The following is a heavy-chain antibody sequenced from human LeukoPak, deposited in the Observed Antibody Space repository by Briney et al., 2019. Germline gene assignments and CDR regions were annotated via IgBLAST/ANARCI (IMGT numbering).Heavy chain of an antibody. CDR3: ARAGSYYYGSGGLWFDP. V-gene: IGHV4-34*01. CDR1: GGSFSGYY. J-gene: IGHJ5*02. Sequence: LSETLSLTCAVYGGSFSGYYWSWIRQPPGKGLEWIGEINHSGSTNYNPSLKSRVTISVGTSKNQFSLKLSSVTAADTAVYYCARAGSYYYGSGGLWFDPWGQGTLVTVSS. D-gene: IGHD3-10*01. CDR2: INHSGST.